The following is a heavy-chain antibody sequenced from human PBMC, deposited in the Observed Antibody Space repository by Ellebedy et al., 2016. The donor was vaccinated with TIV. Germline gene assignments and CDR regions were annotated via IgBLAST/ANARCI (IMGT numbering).Heavy chain of an antibody. CDR3: AKTGESSSGYYGSRYYYGMDV. Sequence: AASVKVSCKVSGYTLTELSMHWVRQAPGKGLEWMGGFDPEDGETIYAQKFQDRVTMTEDTSTDTAYMELRSLRSEDTAVYYCAKTGESSSGYYGSRYYYGMDVWGQGTTVTVSS. D-gene: IGHD3-22*01. V-gene: IGHV1-24*01. J-gene: IGHJ6*02. CDR2: FDPEDGET. CDR1: GYTLTELS.